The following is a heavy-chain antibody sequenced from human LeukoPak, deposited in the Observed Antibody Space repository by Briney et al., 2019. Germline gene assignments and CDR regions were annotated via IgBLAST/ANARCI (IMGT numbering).Heavy chain of an antibody. J-gene: IGHJ4*02. D-gene: IGHD3-10*01. Sequence: PGRSLRLSCAASGFTFSSYGMHWVRQAPGKGLEWVAVISYDGSNKCYADSVKGRFTISIDNSKNTLYLQMNSLRAEDTAVYYCAKDPSLWFGELLYPDYWGQGTLVTVSS. CDR3: AKDPSLWFGELLYPDY. CDR2: ISYDGSNK. CDR1: GFTFSSYG. V-gene: IGHV3-30*18.